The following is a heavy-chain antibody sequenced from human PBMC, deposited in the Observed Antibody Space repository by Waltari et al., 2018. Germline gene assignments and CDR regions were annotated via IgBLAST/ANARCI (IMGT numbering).Heavy chain of an antibody. CDR1: GVSFSSSNW. Sequence: QVQLQESGPGLVTPSGTLSLTCAVSGVSFSSSNWWSWVRQPPGKGLEWLGEIHPSGTTNYNPSLKSRVTISVDNSKNQFSLKLSSVTAADTAVYYCARDRGLRGGYDSWGQGTLVTVSS. D-gene: IGHD5-12*01. V-gene: IGHV4-4*02. CDR2: IHPSGTT. J-gene: IGHJ5*02. CDR3: ARDRGLRGGYDS.